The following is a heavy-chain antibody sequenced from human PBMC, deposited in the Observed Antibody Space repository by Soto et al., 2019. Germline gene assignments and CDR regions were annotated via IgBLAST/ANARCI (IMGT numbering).Heavy chain of an antibody. Sequence: EVQLVESGGGLVQPGGSLRLSCAASGFTFSSYDMHWVRQATGKGLEWVSVIGTAGDTYYPGSVKGRFTISRENAKNSFYLQMNSLRAEDTAVYYCARAAGYSYGSYYYYYGMDVWGQWTTVTVSS. V-gene: IGHV3-13*01. J-gene: IGHJ6*02. CDR1: GFTFSSYD. CDR3: ARAAGYSYGSYYYYYGMDV. CDR2: IGTAGDT. D-gene: IGHD5-18*01.